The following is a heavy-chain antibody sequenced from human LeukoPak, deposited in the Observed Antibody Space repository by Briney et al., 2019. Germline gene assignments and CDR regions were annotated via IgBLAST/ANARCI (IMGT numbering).Heavy chain of an antibody. Sequence: SETLSLTCTVSGGSISSSSYYWGWIRQPPGKGLEWIGSINYSGSTYYNPSLRSRVTISVDTSENQFSLKLSSVTAADTAVYYCARHEFGYYDSSYYFDSWGQGTLVTVSS. J-gene: IGHJ4*02. CDR3: ARHEFGYYDSSYYFDS. V-gene: IGHV4-39*01. CDR1: GGSISSSSYY. CDR2: INYSGST. D-gene: IGHD3-22*01.